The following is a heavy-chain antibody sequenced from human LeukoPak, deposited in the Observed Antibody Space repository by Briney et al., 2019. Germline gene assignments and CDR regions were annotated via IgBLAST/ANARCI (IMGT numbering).Heavy chain of an antibody. J-gene: IGHJ3*02. Sequence: SETLSLTCAVYGGSFSGYYWSWIRQPPGKGLEWIGEINHSGSTNYNPSLKSRVTISVDTSKNQFSLKLSSVTAADTAVYYCARFSSSWDDAFDIWGQGTMVTVSS. CDR2: INHSGST. V-gene: IGHV4-34*01. CDR1: GGSFSGYY. CDR3: ARFSSSWDDAFDI. D-gene: IGHD6-13*01.